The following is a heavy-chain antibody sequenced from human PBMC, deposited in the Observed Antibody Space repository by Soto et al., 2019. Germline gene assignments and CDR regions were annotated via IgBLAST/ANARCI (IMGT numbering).Heavy chain of an antibody. D-gene: IGHD6-13*01. CDR2: IAHRGST. J-gene: IGHJ5*02. V-gene: IGHV4-34*01. CDR3: ARGTQQLPRDPQPLDP. Sequence: SETLSLTCAVSGGSFSSYYWTWIRQPPEKGLEWIGEIAHRGSTNYNPSLKSRVTMSVDTSKNQFSLKVTSVTAADTAVYFCARGTQQLPRDPQPLDPWGQGTLVTVSS. CDR1: GGSFSSYY.